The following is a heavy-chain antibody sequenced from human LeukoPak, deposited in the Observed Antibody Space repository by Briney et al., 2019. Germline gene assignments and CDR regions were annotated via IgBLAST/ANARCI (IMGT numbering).Heavy chain of an antibody. CDR3: ARYKGSFRVAAAILC. Sequence: ASVKVFYKASGYTFNGYYMHWVRQAPGKGLEWMGWINPNSGGTNYAQKFQGRVTMTRDTYISTAYMELSRLRSDDTAVYYCARYKGSFRVAAAILCWGQGTLVTVSS. D-gene: IGHD6-13*01. V-gene: IGHV1-2*02. CDR2: INPNSGGT. CDR1: GYTFNGYY. J-gene: IGHJ4*02.